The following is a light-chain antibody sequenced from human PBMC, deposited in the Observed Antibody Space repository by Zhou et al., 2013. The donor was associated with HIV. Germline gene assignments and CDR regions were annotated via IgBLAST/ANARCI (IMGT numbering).Light chain of an antibody. V-gene: IGKV3-20*01. CDR1: QSLSSSY. J-gene: IGKJ5*01. CDR2: GAS. Sequence: EIVLTQSPGTLSLSPGERATLSCRASQSLSSSYLAWYQQKPGQAPRLLIYGASSRATGIPDRFSGSGSGTDFTLTISRLEPEDFAVYYCHQYGRSPSFGQGTRLE. CDR3: HQYGRSPS.